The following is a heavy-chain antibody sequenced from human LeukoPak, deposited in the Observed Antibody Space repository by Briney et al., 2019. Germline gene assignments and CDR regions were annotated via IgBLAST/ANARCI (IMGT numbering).Heavy chain of an antibody. CDR2: IYYSGSA. CDR1: GGSLSSGGYY. V-gene: IGHV4-31*03. Sequence: PSQTLSLTCTVSGGSLSSGGYYWSWISQHPGKGLEWIGYIYYSGSAYYNPSLKSRVTISVDTSKNQFSLKLSSVTAADTAVYYCAREAIHDYGDYGWFDPWGQGTLVTVSS. J-gene: IGHJ5*02. D-gene: IGHD4-17*01. CDR3: AREAIHDYGDYGWFDP.